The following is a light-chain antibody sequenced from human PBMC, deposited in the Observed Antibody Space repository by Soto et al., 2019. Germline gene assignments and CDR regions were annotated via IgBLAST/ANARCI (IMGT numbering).Light chain of an antibody. CDR3: QHYRTS. Sequence: EIVLTQSPGTLSLSPGERATLSCRASQSVSSSYLAWYQQKPGQPPRLLIYGASSRATGIPDRFSGSGSGTHFTLTITRLEPEYFAGYYCQHYRTSFGGGTKVEIK. CDR2: GAS. CDR1: QSVSSSY. J-gene: IGKJ4*01. V-gene: IGKV3-20*01.